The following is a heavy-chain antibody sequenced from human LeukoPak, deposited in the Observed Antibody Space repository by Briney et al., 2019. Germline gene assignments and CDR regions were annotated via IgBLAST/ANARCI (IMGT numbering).Heavy chain of an antibody. V-gene: IGHV4-59*01. Sequence: SETLSLTCTVSGGSISSYYWSWIRQPPGKGLEWIGYIYYSGSTNYNPSLKSRVTISVDTSKNQFSLRLSSVTAADTAVYYCARVGVGATWYFDYWGQGTLVTVSS. J-gene: IGHJ4*02. CDR3: ARVGVGATWYFDY. CDR1: GGSISSYY. D-gene: IGHD1-26*01. CDR2: IYYSGST.